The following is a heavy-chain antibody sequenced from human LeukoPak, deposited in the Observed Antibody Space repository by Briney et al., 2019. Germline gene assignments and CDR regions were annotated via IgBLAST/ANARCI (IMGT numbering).Heavy chain of an antibody. D-gene: IGHD2-8*01. CDR1: DSPITSTYY. J-gene: IGHJ4*02. V-gene: IGHV4-38-2*02. CDR3: ARVLHAPYLIDS. CDR2: VFRLQTVRT. Sequence: KPSETLSLTCTVSDSPITSTYYWAWFRQPPGKGLEWIATVFRLQTVRTFYNPSLESRVTMSLDPSQNQFSLNLTSVTAADTALYFCARVLHAPYLIDSWGQGTLVTVSS.